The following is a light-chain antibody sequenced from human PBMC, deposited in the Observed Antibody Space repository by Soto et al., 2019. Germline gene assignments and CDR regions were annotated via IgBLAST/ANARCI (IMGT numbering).Light chain of an antibody. CDR1: SSDVGTYNL. J-gene: IGLJ2*01. CDR2: EVS. V-gene: IGLV2-23*02. Sequence: QSALTQPASVSGSPGQSIAISCTGTSSDVGTYNLVSWYQQHPGKAPKLMIYEVSKRPSGVSNRFSGSKSGNTASLTISGIQAEDEADYYCCSYADSSSIFGGGTKLTVL. CDR3: CSYADSSSI.